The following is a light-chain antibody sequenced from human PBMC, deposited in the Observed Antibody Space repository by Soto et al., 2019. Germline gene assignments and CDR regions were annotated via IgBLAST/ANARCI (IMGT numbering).Light chain of an antibody. CDR3: QQRSDWPWT. CDR1: QSVSSN. Sequence: EIVMTQSPATLSVSPGEIATLSFRASQSVSSNLAWYQQKPGQAPRLLVYDVSNRAAGIPTRFSGGGSGTDFTLTISNVEPEDFAVYYCQQRSDWPWTFGQGTKVDIK. V-gene: IGKV3-11*01. J-gene: IGKJ1*01. CDR2: DVS.